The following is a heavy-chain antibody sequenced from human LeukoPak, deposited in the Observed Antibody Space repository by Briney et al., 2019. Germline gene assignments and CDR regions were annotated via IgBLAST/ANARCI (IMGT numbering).Heavy chain of an antibody. J-gene: IGHJ4*02. D-gene: IGHD1-26*01. CDR3: ARGRIVGTTNFDY. Sequence: PGGSLRLSCAASGFTFSSYWMHWVRQAPGEGLVWLSRINGDGTTTIYADSVKGRFTISRDNAKNTLYLQMNSLRAEDAAVYYCARGRIVGTTNFDYWGQGTLVTVSS. CDR2: INGDGTTT. CDR1: GFTFSSYW. V-gene: IGHV3-74*01.